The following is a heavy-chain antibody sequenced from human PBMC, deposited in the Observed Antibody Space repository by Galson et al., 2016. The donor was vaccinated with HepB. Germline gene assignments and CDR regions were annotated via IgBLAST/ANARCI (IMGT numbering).Heavy chain of an antibody. Sequence: SLRLSCAASGFTSITYAMHWVRQAPGKGLEWVAVISYDGSNKYYADAVKGRFTISRDNSKNTLYLQMNSLRAEDTAVYYCAKDVGGYCSSTSCYGPLYWGQGTLVTVSS. J-gene: IGHJ4*02. V-gene: IGHV3-30*18. CDR2: ISYDGSNK. CDR3: AKDVGGYCSSTSCYGPLY. CDR1: GFTSITYA. D-gene: IGHD2-2*01.